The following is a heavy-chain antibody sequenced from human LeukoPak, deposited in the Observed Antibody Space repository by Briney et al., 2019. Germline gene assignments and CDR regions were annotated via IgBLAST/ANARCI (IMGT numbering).Heavy chain of an antibody. D-gene: IGHD3-10*01. CDR2: IHSSGHT. CDR1: GDSISTYS. CDR3: ARSSAGSGHDAFDI. V-gene: IGHV4-59*12. J-gene: IGHJ3*02. Sequence: SETLSLTCTVSGDSISTYSWSWIRQSPGTGQEWIGYIHSSGHTDYNPSLKGRVTISVDTSQNHFSLKLTSVTAADTAVYYCARSSAGSGHDAFDIWGQGTMVTVSS.